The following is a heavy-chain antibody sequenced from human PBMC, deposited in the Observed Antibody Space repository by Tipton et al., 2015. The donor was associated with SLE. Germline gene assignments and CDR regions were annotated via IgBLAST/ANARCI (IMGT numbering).Heavy chain of an antibody. CDR3: AREGGALAAAGGFDY. D-gene: IGHD6-13*01. J-gene: IGHJ4*02. CDR1: GYSISSGYY. Sequence: TLSLTCAVSGYSISSGYYWGWIRQPPGKGLEWIGSIYYSGRTYYNPSLKSRVTISVDTSKNQFSLKLSSVTAADTAVYYCAREGGALAAAGGFDYWGQGTLVTVSS. CDR2: IYYSGRT. V-gene: IGHV4-38-2*01.